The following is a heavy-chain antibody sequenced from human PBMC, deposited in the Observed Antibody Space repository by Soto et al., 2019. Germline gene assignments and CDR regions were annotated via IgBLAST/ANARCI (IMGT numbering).Heavy chain of an antibody. V-gene: IGHV3-23*01. D-gene: IGHD1-1*01. Sequence: PGGSLRLSCAASGFPFSSYAMTWVRQTPGKGLERVSGISGSGGITYYADSVKGRFTISRDNSNNTLFLQMHSLRADDTAVYYCAKSLSASPNYFFDSWGQGTLVTVSS. CDR3: AKSLSASPNYFFDS. CDR2: ISGSGGIT. J-gene: IGHJ4*02. CDR1: GFPFSSYA.